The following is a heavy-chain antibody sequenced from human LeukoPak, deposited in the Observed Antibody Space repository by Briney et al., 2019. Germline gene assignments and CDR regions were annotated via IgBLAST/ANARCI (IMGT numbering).Heavy chain of an antibody. D-gene: IGHD2-2*01. CDR2: INHSGST. CDR3: ARGSYQSPRYCSSTSCYYYGMDV. V-gene: IGHV4-34*01. CDR1: GGSFSGYY. J-gene: IGHJ6*04. Sequence: SETLSLTCAVHGGSFSGYYWSWIRQPPGKGLEWIGEINHSGSTNYNPSLKSRVTISVDTSKNQFSLKLSSVTAADTAVYYCARGSYQSPRYCSSTSCYYYGMDVWGKGTTVTVSS.